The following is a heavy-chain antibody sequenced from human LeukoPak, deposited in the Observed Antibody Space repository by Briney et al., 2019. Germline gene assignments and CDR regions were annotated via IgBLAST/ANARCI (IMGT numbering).Heavy chain of an antibody. D-gene: IGHD2-2*01. V-gene: IGHV3-23*01. CDR3: AKGLGGYCSSTSCYWDFDY. Sequence: PGGSLRLSCAASGFTFSSFAMSWVRQAPGKGLEWVSTFSGSGGSTYYADSVKGRFTISRDNSKNQMYLQMNSLSAEDKAVYYCAKGLGGYCSSTSCYWDFDYWGQGTLVTVSS. J-gene: IGHJ4*02. CDR2: FSGSGGST. CDR1: GFTFSSFA.